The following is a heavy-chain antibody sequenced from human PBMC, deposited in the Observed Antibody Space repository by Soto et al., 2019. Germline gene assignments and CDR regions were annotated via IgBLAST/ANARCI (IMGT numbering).Heavy chain of an antibody. CDR2: IIPILGIA. J-gene: IGHJ2*01. CDR3: ARDITSTTAAYWYLDL. Sequence: QVQLVQSGAEVKKPGSSVKVSCKASGGTFSSYTISWVRQAPGQGLEWMGRIIPILGIANYAQKFQGRVTITADKSTSTTYMELSSLRSEDTAVYYCARDITSTTAAYWYLDLWGRGTLVTVSS. D-gene: IGHD1-26*01. V-gene: IGHV1-69*08. CDR1: GGTFSSYT.